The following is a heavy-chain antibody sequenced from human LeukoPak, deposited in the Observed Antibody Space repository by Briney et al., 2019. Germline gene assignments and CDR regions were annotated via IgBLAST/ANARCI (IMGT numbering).Heavy chain of an antibody. J-gene: IGHJ6*03. Sequence: GESLKISCKGSGYSFTSYWIGWVRQMPGKGLEWMGIIYPGDSDTRYSPSFQGQVTISADKSISTAYLQWSSLKASDTAMYYCARIGDSIAAHHYYYYMDVWGKGTTVTVSS. V-gene: IGHV5-51*01. CDR1: GYSFTSYW. D-gene: IGHD6-6*01. CDR3: ARIGDSIAAHHYYYYMDV. CDR2: IYPGDSDT.